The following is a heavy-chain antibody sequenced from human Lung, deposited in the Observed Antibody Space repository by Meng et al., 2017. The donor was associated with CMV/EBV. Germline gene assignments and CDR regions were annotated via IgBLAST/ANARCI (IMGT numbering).Heavy chain of an antibody. CDR1: GFTFSSYG. V-gene: IGHV3-33*06. J-gene: IGHJ6*02. CDR3: AKWIGGSNYYGMDV. D-gene: IGHD2-15*01. CDR2: IWYDGSNK. Sequence: GGSXRLSCAASGFTFSSYGMHWVRQAPGKGLEWVAVIWYDGSNKYYADSVKGRFTISRDNSKNTLYLQMNSLRAEDTAVYYCAKWIGGSNYYGMDVWGQGTTVTVSS.